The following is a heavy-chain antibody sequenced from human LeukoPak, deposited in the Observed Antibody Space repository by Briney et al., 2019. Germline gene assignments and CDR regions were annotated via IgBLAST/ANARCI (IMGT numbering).Heavy chain of an antibody. CDR1: GFTFSDHY. J-gene: IGHJ4*02. D-gene: IGHD6-19*01. CDR3: AKERDQWLVSGFDY. CDR2: ISGSGGST. Sequence: GGSLRLSCAASGFTFSDHYMDWVRQAPGKGLEWVSAISGSGGSTYYADSVKGRFTISRDNSKNTLYLQMNSLRAEDTAVYSCAKERDQWLVSGFDYWGQGTLVTVSS. V-gene: IGHV3-23*01.